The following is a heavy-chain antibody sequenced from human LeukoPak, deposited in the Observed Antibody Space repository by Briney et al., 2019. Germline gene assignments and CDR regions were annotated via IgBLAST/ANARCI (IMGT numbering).Heavy chain of an antibody. V-gene: IGHV1-18*01. Sequence: PWASVKVSCKASGYTFTSYGISWVRQAPGQGLEWMGWISAYNGNTNYAQKLQGRVTMTTDTSTSTAYMELRSLRSDDTAVYYCARERTPYYDFWSGSDYWGQGTLVTVSS. CDR2: ISAYNGNT. D-gene: IGHD3-3*01. CDR3: ARERTPYYDFWSGSDY. CDR1: GYTFTSYG. J-gene: IGHJ4*02.